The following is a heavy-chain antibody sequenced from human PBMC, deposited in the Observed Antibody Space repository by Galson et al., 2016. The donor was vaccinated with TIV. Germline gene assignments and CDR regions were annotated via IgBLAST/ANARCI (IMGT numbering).Heavy chain of an antibody. V-gene: IGHV3-66*02. J-gene: IGHJ6*02. CDR1: GLSVKINY. D-gene: IGHD2-15*01. Sequence: CAASGLSVKINYMTWVRQAPGKGLEWVSLISDGGKTYYPDSVKGRFTISRDNSKNTLYLRMNSLRLEDTAVYYCARDRVVDATYYYYYYGMDVWGQGTAVTVSS. CDR3: ARDRVVDATYYYYYYGMDV. CDR2: ISDGGKT.